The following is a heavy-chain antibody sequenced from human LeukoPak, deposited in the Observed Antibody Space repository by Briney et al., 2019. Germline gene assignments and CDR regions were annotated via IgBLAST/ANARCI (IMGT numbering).Heavy chain of an antibody. V-gene: IGHV3-23*01. CDR1: GFTFSSYA. D-gene: IGHD3-10*01. Sequence: GSLRLSCAASGFTFSSYAMSWVRQAPGKGLEWVSAISCSGGSTYYADSVKGRFTISRDNSKNTLYLQMNSLRAEDTAVYYCAKDPAEPLLWFGSAREDHGGFDYWGQGTLVTVSS. J-gene: IGHJ4*02. CDR2: ISCSGGST. CDR3: AKDPAEPLLWFGSAREDHGGFDY.